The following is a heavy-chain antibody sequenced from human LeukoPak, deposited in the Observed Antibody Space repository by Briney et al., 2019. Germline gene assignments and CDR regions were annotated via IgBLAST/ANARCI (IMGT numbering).Heavy chain of an antibody. CDR2: INHSGST. Sequence: SETLSLTCAVYGGSFSGYYWSWIRQPPGKGLEWIGEINHSGSTNYNPSLKSRVTISVDTSKNQFSLKLSSVTAADTAVYYCARLYRGIAVAGDNWFDPWGQGTLVTVSS. J-gene: IGHJ5*02. CDR1: GGSFSGYY. V-gene: IGHV4-34*01. D-gene: IGHD6-19*01. CDR3: ARLYRGIAVAGDNWFDP.